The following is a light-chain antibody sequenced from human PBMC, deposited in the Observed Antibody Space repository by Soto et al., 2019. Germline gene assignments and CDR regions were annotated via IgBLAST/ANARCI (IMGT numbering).Light chain of an antibody. J-gene: IGKJ2*01. Sequence: EIVLTQSPGTLSLSPGERATLSCRASQSVSSNYVAWYQQKPGQAPRLLIYGASSRATGIPDRFSGSGSGTDFTLTISSLEPEDFAVYHCQQYGGSPQYTFGQGTKLDIK. CDR2: GAS. V-gene: IGKV3-20*01. CDR1: QSVSSNY. CDR3: QQYGGSPQYT.